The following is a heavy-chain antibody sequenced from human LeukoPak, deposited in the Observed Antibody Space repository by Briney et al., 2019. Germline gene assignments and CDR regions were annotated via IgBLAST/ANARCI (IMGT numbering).Heavy chain of an antibody. CDR3: ARDADLGATITGAFDI. V-gene: IGHV3-7*01. Sequence: PGGSLRLSCSASGFTFSSYWMSWVRQAPGKGLEWVANIKQDGREKHYVDSVKGRLTVFRDNAKNSLSLQMNSLRAEDTAVYYCARDADLGATITGAFDIWGQGTMVTVSS. J-gene: IGHJ3*02. D-gene: IGHD5-24*01. CDR2: IKQDGREK. CDR1: GFTFSSYW.